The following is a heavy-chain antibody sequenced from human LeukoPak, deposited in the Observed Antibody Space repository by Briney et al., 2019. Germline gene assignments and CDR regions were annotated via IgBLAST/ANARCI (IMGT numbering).Heavy chain of an antibody. CDR3: TRDFWTDY. D-gene: IGHD3/OR15-3a*01. V-gene: IGHV3-7*01. J-gene: IGHJ4*02. Sequence: PGGSLRLSCAASGFTFSSYWMSWVRQVPGKGLEWVAYINQDGSEKYYVDSVKGRFTISRDNAKNSLYLQMISLRAEDTAVYYCTRDFWTDYWGQGTLVTVSS. CDR2: INQDGSEK. CDR1: GFTFSSYW.